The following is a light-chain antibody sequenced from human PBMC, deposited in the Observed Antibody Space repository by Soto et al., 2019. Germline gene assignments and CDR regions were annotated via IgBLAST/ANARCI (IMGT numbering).Light chain of an antibody. V-gene: IGLV2-14*01. J-gene: IGLJ1*01. CDR1: SSDDGGFNY. CDR3: SSYTSSSIAYV. Sequence: QSALTQPASVSGSPGQSITISCTGTSSDDGGFNYVSWYQQHPGKAPKLMIYEVSNRPSGVSNRFSSSKSGNTASLTISGLQAEDEADYYCSSYTSSSIAYVFGTGTKLTVL. CDR2: EVS.